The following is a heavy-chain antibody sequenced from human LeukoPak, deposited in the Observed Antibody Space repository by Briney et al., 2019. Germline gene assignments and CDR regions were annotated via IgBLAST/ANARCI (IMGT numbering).Heavy chain of an antibody. CDR2: IYPGDSDT. CDR3: ARALLWFGDYYFDY. D-gene: IGHD3-10*01. Sequence: GESLMISCKGSGYSFTSYRIGWVRQMPGKGLEWMGIIYPGDSDTIHTPSFQRPVTISANKSISTTPRLWISLKASDISMCYCARALLWFGDYYFDYWGQGTLVTVSS. J-gene: IGHJ4*02. V-gene: IGHV5-51*01. CDR1: GYSFTSYR.